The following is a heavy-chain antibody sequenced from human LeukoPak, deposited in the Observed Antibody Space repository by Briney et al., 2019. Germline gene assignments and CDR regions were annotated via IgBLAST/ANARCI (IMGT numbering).Heavy chain of an antibody. J-gene: IGHJ3*02. CDR2: IKQDGSEK. Sequence: GGSLRLSCATSGFTFASFWFTWARQAPGKGLEWVASIKQDGSEKHYVDSVEGRFTISRDNAKNSLFLQMNSLRAEDTALYYCARDAGRREDIWGQGTMVTVSS. CDR1: GFTFASFW. D-gene: IGHD1-1*01. V-gene: IGHV3-7*01. CDR3: ARDAGRREDI.